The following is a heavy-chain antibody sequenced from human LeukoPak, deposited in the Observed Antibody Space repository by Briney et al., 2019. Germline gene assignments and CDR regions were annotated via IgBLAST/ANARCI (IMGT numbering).Heavy chain of an antibody. D-gene: IGHD2-2*01. V-gene: IGHV4-59*01. CDR3: AREVVVAPGWFDP. CDR2: IYYSGST. Sequence: SETLSLTCTVSGGSISSYYWSWIRQPPGKGLEWIGYIYYSGSTNYNPSLKSRVTISVDTSKNQFSLKLSSVTAADTAVYYCAREVVVAPGWFDPWGQGTLVTVSS. CDR1: GGSISSYY. J-gene: IGHJ5*02.